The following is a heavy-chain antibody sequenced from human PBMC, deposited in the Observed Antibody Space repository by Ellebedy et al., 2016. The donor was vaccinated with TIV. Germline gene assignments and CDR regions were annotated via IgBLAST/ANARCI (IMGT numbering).Heavy chain of an antibody. CDR3: ARDGSGFDY. V-gene: IGHV3-21*01. Sequence: GESLKISCAASGFTFSTYSMNWVRQAPGKGLEWVSSISTTSTLIFYADSVKGRFTISRDNAKNSLYLQMNNLRADDSAVYYCARDGSGFDYWGQGTLVTVSS. J-gene: IGHJ4*02. D-gene: IGHD3-10*01. CDR1: GFTFSTYS. CDR2: ISTTSTLI.